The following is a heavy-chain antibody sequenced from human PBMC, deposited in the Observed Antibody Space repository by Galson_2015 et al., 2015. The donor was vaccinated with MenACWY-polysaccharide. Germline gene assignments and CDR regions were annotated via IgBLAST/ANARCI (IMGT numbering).Heavy chain of an antibody. CDR1: GGSISSGVHY. J-gene: IGHJ6*02. CDR2: INASGSA. CDR3: VRETGSGAYYNDYHRMDV. V-gene: IGHV4-61*02. Sequence: TLSLTCFVSGGSISSGVHYWSWIRQPAGKGLEWIGRINASGSATYNPSLKSRVTISADTSKNQFSLNVRSVTAADTAVYFCVRETGSGAYYNDYHRMDVWGRGTTVIVSS. D-gene: IGHD3-10*01.